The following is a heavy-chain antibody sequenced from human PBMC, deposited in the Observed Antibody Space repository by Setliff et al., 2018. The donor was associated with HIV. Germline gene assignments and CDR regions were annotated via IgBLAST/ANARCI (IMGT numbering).Heavy chain of an antibody. CDR1: GYTFSNYV. J-gene: IGHJ3*01. Sequence: ASVKVSCKASGYTFSNYVMQWVRQAPGQRLEWMGWINEGNGNTKYSEKFQGRVTITRDTSASTAYMELNSLRSEDTAVYYCARGQASNDYGVSFWGQGTMVTVSS. CDR3: ARGQASNDYGVSF. CDR2: INEGNGNT. V-gene: IGHV1-3*01. D-gene: IGHD4-17*01.